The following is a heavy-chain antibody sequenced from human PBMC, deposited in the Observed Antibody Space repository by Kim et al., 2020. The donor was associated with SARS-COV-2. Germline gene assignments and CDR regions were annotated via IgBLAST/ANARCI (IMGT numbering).Heavy chain of an antibody. Sequence: GGSLRLSCAASGFTFSSYSMNWVRQAPGKGLEWVSSISSSSSYIYYADSVKGRFTISRDNAKNSLYLQMNSLRAEDTAVYYCARGRVGGSGGYYPPDVYYYGMDVWGQGTTVTVSS. CDR2: ISSSSSYI. CDR3: ARGRVGGSGGYYPPDVYYYGMDV. V-gene: IGHV3-21*01. CDR1: GFTFSSYS. J-gene: IGHJ6*02. D-gene: IGHD3-10*01.